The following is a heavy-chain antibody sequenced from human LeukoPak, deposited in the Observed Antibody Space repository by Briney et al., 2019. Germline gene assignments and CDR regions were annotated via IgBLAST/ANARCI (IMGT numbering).Heavy chain of an antibody. Sequence: GGSLRLSCAASGFTFSSYAMSWVRQAPGKGLEWVSGISGSGAYAFYADSVKGRFTISRDNSKNTLYLQMNSLRAEDTAVYYCAKDPLPPVVPAAMDQNYNWFDPWGQGTLVTVSS. CDR2: ISGSGAYA. CDR3: AKDPLPPVVPAAMDQNYNWFDP. J-gene: IGHJ5*02. CDR1: GFTFSSYA. V-gene: IGHV3-23*01. D-gene: IGHD2-2*01.